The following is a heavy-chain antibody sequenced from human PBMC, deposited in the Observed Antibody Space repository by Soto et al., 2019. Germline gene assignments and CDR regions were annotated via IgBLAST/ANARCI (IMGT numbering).Heavy chain of an antibody. Sequence: PGESLKISCKGSGYSFANYCIAWVCQMPGKGLEWMGIFYSGDSDTRYSPSFQGQVVISGDKSINTAYLQWTSLKASDTAMYYCARGSSGFYDYWGQGTLVTVSS. V-gene: IGHV5-51*01. CDR1: GYSFANYC. CDR3: ARGSSGFYDY. CDR2: FYSGDSDT. J-gene: IGHJ4*02. D-gene: IGHD6-19*01.